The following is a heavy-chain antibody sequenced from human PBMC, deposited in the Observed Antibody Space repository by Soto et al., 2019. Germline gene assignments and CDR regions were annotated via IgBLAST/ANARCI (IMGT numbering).Heavy chain of an antibody. V-gene: IGHV4-31*03. D-gene: IGHD3-3*01. J-gene: IGHJ4*02. Sequence: QVQLQESGPGLVKPSQTLSLTCTVSGGSINSAGYHWSWLRQHSGQGLEWIGNIYYSGSTNYNPSLKSRVTISIDTSKNRFSLNLSSVTAADTAVYYCARVQTIFGIITVFDYWGQGTLVTVSS. CDR2: IYYSGST. CDR1: GGSINSAGYH. CDR3: ARVQTIFGIITVFDY.